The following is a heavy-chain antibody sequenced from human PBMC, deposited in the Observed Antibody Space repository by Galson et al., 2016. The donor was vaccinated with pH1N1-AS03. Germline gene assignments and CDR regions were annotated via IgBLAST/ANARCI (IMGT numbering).Heavy chain of an antibody. D-gene: IGHD3-22*01. CDR1: GGNFRTHP. CDR2: IMPVFGPA. CDR3: ATDHYETSDFRGAWDY. J-gene: IGHJ4*02. V-gene: IGHV1-69*13. Sequence: SVKVSCKASGGNFRTHPISWVRQAPGQGLEWMGGIMPVFGPARYAQKFLGSVTISADESTSTAYMELNNLRPEDTAVYYCATDHYETSDFRGAWDYWGQGTPVTVSS.